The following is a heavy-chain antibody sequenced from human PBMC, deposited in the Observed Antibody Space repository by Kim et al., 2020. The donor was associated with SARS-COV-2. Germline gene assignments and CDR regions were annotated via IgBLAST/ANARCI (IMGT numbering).Heavy chain of an antibody. CDR2: TYYRSKWYN. J-gene: IGHJ3*02. CDR1: GDSVSSNSAA. CDR3: ARDNSSGWSHPGDAFDI. D-gene: IGHD6-19*01. V-gene: IGHV6-1*01. Sequence: SQTLSLTCAISGDSVSSNSAAWNWIRQSPSRGLEWLGRTYYRSKWYNDYAVSVKSRITINPDTSKNQFSLQLNSVTPEDTAVYYCARDNSSGWSHPGDAFDIWGQGTMVTVSS.